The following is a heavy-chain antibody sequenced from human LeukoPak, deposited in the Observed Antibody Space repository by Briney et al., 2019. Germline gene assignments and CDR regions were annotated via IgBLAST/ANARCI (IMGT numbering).Heavy chain of an antibody. Sequence: SETLSLTCTVSGYSISSSYYWSWIRQPPGKGLEWIGYIYYSGSTNYNPSLKSRVTISVDTSKNQFSLKLSSVTAADTAVYYCARDRYFGAFDIWGQGTMVTVSS. J-gene: IGHJ3*02. D-gene: IGHD2/OR15-2a*01. CDR2: IYYSGST. V-gene: IGHV4-61*01. CDR1: GYSISSSYY. CDR3: ARDRYFGAFDI.